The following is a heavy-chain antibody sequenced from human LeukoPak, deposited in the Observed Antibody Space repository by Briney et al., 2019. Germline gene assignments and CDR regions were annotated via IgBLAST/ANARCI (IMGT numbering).Heavy chain of an antibody. Sequence: GGSLRLSCAASGFTFSSYAMSWVRQAPGKGLEWVSAISGSGGSTYYADSVKGRFTISRDNSKNTLYLQMNSLRAEDTAVYYCAKEPVAVSIFGVVIIPGVVDYWGQGTLSPSPQ. D-gene: IGHD3-3*01. J-gene: IGHJ4*02. CDR3: AKEPVAVSIFGVVIIPGVVDY. V-gene: IGHV3-23*01. CDR1: GFTFSSYA. CDR2: ISGSGGST.